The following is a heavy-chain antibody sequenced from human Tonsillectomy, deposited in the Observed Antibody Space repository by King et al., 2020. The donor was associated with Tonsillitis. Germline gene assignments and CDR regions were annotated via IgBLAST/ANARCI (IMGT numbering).Heavy chain of an antibody. CDR1: GFTVSSNY. V-gene: IGHV3-66*01. D-gene: IGHD6-19*01. J-gene: IGHJ4*02. Sequence: VQLVESGGGVVQPGGSLRLSCAVAGFTVSSNYMSWVRQAPGKGLEGVSVFYSGGSTYYADSVKGRFTISRDKSKNTLYLQMNSLRAEDTAVYYCARKSSGWDFDYWGQGTLVTVSS. CDR2: FYSGGST. CDR3: ARKSSGWDFDY.